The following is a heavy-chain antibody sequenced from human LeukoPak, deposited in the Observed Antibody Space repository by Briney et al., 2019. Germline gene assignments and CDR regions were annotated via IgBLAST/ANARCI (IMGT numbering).Heavy chain of an antibody. V-gene: IGHV3-66*01. D-gene: IGHD3-10*01. Sequence: GGSLRLSCAASGFTVSPNYMSWVRQAPGKGLQWVSVIYSGGSTYYADSVKGRFTISRDNSKNTLYLQMNSLRAGDTAVYYCARNYYGSGSHSLISFDSWGQGTLVTVSS. CDR3: ARNYYGSGSHSLISFDS. CDR2: IYSGGST. J-gene: IGHJ4*02. CDR1: GFTVSPNY.